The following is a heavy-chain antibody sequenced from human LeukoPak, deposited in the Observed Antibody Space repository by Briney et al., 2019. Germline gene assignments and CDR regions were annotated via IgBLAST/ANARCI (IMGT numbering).Heavy chain of an antibody. CDR3: ARLRCDVTSCFGKYYFDH. V-gene: IGHV3-21*01. Sequence: PGGSLRLSCAASGFTFGAFPLEWVRQAPGKGLEWVSSVNGDSSYIYYADSVKGRFTIARDNARNSLHLQMNSLRAEDTAVYYCARLRCDVTSCFGKYYFDHWGQGTLVTVSS. J-gene: IGHJ4*02. D-gene: IGHD2-2*01. CDR1: GFTFGAFP. CDR2: VNGDSSYI.